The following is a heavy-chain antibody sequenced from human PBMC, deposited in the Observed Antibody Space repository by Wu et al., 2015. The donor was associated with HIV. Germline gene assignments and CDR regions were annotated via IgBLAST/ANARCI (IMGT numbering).Heavy chain of an antibody. D-gene: IGHD3-10*01. V-gene: IGHV1-8*03. CDR2: MNPNSGNT. J-gene: IGHJ6*03. CDR1: GYTFTSYD. CDR3: AKMVRGLNPSYYYYMDV. Sequence: QVQLVQSGAEVKKPGASVKVSCKASGYTFTSYDINWVRQATGQGLEWMGWMNPNSGNTGYAQKFQGRVTITRNTSISTAYMELSSLRSEDTAVYYCAKMVRGLNPSYYYYMDVWGKGTTVTVSS.